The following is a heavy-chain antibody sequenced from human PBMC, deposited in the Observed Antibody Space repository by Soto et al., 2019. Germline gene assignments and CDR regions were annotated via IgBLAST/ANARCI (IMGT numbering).Heavy chain of an antibody. CDR3: ARDLFDY. J-gene: IGHJ4*02. V-gene: IGHV3-11*01. CDR1: GFSLSDYY. Sequence: GGSRRLSCAAAGFSLSDYYMNWIRQAPGKGLEWVPYISSSCNSIYYADSVKGRFAISRDDAKKSLYLHMDSLRAEDTGVYCCARDLFDYWGQGPRVTVSS. CDR2: ISSSCNSI.